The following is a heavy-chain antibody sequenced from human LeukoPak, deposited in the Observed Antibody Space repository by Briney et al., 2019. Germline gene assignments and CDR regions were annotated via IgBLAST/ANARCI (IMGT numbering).Heavy chain of an antibody. CDR1: GYTFTGYY. D-gene: IGHD3-22*01. CDR3: SRALHASSAYYYLFDS. CDR2: INPNSGAT. V-gene: IGHV1-2*02. Sequence: GASVKVSCKASGYTFTGYYMHWVRQAPGQGLEWMGWINPNSGATNYAQKFQGRVTLTRDTAINTAYMELNRLTSDDTAVYYCSRALHASSAYYYLFDSWGQGALVTVSS. J-gene: IGHJ4*02.